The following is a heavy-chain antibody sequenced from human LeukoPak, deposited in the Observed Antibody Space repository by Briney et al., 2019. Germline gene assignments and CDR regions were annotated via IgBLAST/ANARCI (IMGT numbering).Heavy chain of an antibody. CDR3: AKDSRTYYFGSGSFSLPKRPLGYFDY. D-gene: IGHD3-10*01. CDR1: GFTFSSYG. Sequence: GRSLRLSCVASGFTFSSYGMHWVRQAPGKGLEWVAVISYDGRNKNYADSVKGRFTISRDNSMNTLYLQMNSLTTEDTAVYYCAKDSRTYYFGSGSFSLPKRPLGYFDYWGQGILVTVSS. J-gene: IGHJ4*02. CDR2: ISYDGRNK. V-gene: IGHV3-30*18.